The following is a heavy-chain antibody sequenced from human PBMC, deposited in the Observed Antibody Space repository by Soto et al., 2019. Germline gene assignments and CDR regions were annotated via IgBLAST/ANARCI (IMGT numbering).Heavy chain of an antibody. V-gene: IGHV3-11*01. CDR3: AREAPVRTRKWFDP. D-gene: IGHD2-2*01. CDR2: ISPSGSAL. J-gene: IGHJ5*02. Sequence: GGSLRLSCDASGFTFTDYYMSWIRQAPGRGLEWLSYISPSGSALSYADSVKGRFTISRDNAKNSLSLQMHSLTAEDTAVYYCAREAPVRTRKWFDPWAQGTLVTVSS. CDR1: GFTFTDYY.